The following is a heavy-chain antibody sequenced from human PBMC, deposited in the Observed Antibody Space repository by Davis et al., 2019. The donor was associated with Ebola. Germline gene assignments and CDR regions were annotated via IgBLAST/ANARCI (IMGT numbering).Heavy chain of an antibody. CDR3: ARVRSPAYFDY. CDR1: GGTFSSYA. J-gene: IGHJ4*02. Sequence: AASVKVSCKASGGTFSSYAMHWVRQAPGKGLEYVSAISSNGGSTYYANSVKGRFTISRDNSKNTLYLQMGSLRVEDMAVYYCARVRSPAYFDYWGQGTLVTVSS. CDR2: ISSNGGST. D-gene: IGHD2-15*01. V-gene: IGHV3-64*01.